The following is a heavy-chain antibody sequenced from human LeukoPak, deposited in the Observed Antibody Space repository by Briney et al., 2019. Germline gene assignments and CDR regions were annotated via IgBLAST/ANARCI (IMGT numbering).Heavy chain of an antibody. Sequence: GGSLRLSCAASGFTFSDYYMSWIRQAPGKGLEWVSYISSSSSYTNYADSVKGRFTISRDNAKNSLYLQMNSLRAEDTAVYYCARALLYCSSTSCYRGGFDYWGRGTLVTVSS. CDR1: GFTFSDYY. CDR2: ISSSSSYT. V-gene: IGHV3-11*06. CDR3: ARALLYCSSTSCYRGGFDY. D-gene: IGHD2-2*01. J-gene: IGHJ4*02.